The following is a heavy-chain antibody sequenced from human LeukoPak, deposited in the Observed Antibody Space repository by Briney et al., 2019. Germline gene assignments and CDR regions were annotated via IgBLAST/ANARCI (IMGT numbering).Heavy chain of an antibody. V-gene: IGHV3-74*01. J-gene: IGHJ4*02. CDR1: GFTFSSYW. CDR3: ARTSGHFGYYFDY. D-gene: IGHD3-16*01. CDR2: INSDGSST. Sequence: GGSLRLSCAAPGFTFSSYWMHWVRQAPGKGLVWVSRINSDGSSTSYADSVKGRFTISRDNAKNTLYLQMNSLRAEDTAVYYCARTSGHFGYYFDYWGQGTLVTVSS.